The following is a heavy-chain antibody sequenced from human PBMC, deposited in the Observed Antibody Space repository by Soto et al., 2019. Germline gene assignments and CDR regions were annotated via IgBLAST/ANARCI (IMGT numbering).Heavy chain of an antibody. CDR1: GYTFTSYA. V-gene: IGHV1-3*01. J-gene: IGHJ6*02. CDR2: INAGNGNT. CDR3: ARDGGKVPRDYYGMDV. D-gene: IGHD2-15*01. Sequence: ASVKVSCKASGYTFTSYAMHWVRQAPGQRLEWMGWINAGNGNTKYSQKFQGRVTITADASTSTAYMELSSLRSEDTAVYYCARDGGKVPRDYYGMDVWGQGTTVTVSS.